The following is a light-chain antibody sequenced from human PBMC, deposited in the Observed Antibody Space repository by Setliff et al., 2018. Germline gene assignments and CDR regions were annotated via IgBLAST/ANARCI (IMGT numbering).Light chain of an antibody. J-gene: IGLJ1*01. V-gene: IGLV2-11*01. CDR2: DVS. CDR1: SSDVGGYNY. CDR3: CSYAGSNNPYV. Sequence: QSVLTQPRSVSGSPGQSVTISCTGTSSDVGGYNYVSWYQQHPGKAPKFMIYDVSKRPSGVPDRFSGSKSGNTASLTISGLQAEDEADYYCCSYAGSNNPYVFGTGTKVTLL.